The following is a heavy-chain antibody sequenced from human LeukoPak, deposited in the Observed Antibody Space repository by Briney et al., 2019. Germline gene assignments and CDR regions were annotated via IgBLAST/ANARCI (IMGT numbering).Heavy chain of an antibody. J-gene: IGHJ3*02. CDR2: IYTSGST. CDR1: GGSISSYY. CDR3: ARVMTMVRGTDAFDI. D-gene: IGHD3-10*01. Sequence: SETLSLTCTASGGSISSYYWSWIRQPAGKGLEWIGRIYTSGSTNYNPSLKSRVTMSVDTSKNQFSLKLSSVTAADTAVYYCARVMTMVRGTDAFDIWGQGTMVTVSS. V-gene: IGHV4-4*07.